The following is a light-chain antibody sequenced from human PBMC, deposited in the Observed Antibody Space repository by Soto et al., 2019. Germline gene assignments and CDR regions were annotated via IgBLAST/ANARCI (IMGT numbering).Light chain of an antibody. CDR1: QSVSSNY. V-gene: IGKV3-20*01. J-gene: IGKJ1*01. CDR2: DAS. CDR3: QQYGSSPWT. Sequence: EIVLTQSPGTLSLSPGERATLSCRASQSVSSNYLAWYQQKPGQAPRLLIYDASSRATVLPGMFSGSGSETDFTLTISRLEPEDFAVYYCQQYGSSPWTFGQGTKVEIK.